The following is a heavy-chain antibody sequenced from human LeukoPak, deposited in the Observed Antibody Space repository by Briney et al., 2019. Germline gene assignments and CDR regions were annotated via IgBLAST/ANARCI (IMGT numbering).Heavy chain of an antibody. Sequence: GGSLRLSWAAAGFTFSSYAMHWVRQAPGKGLEWGAVISYDGDNKYYAASVNGRFTISRDNSKNTLYLQMNSLRAEDTAVYYCASVAGDDYWGQGTLVTVSS. CDR2: ISYDGDNK. CDR3: ASVAGDDY. J-gene: IGHJ4*02. CDR1: GFTFSSYA. V-gene: IGHV3-30*04. D-gene: IGHD4-17*01.